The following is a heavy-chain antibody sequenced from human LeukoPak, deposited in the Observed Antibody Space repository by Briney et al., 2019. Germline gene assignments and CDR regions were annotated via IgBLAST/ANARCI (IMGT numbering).Heavy chain of an antibody. J-gene: IGHJ5*02. D-gene: IGHD3-22*01. V-gene: IGHV6-1*01. Sequence: SQTLSLTCAISGDSVSSNSAAWNWIRQSPSRGLEWLGRTYYRSKWYSDYAVSVKSRITINPDTSKNQFSLQLNSVTPEDTAVYYCARDRSYDSSGYYSPRFDPWGQGTLVTVSS. CDR2: TYYRSKWYS. CDR1: GDSVSSNSAA. CDR3: ARDRSYDSSGYYSPRFDP.